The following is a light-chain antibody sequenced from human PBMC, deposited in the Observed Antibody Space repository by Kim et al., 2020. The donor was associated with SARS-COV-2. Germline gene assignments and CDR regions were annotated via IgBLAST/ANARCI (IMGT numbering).Light chain of an antibody. CDR3: KSRDSSGNLLV. CDR1: NLRSYS. Sequence: ALGQTIRITCQGDNLRSYSASWYQQKPGQAPVLAIFAKNNRPSGIPDRFSGSSSGNTASLTITGAQAEDEADYYCKSRDSSGNLLVFGGGTQLTVL. CDR2: AKN. J-gene: IGLJ2*01. V-gene: IGLV3-19*01.